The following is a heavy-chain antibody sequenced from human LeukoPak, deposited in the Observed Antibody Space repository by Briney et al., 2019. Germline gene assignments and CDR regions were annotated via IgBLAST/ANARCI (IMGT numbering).Heavy chain of an antibody. CDR2: ITYDGTSK. CDR3: ARDHGGYNSAAGAI. CDR1: GFTFSSYA. Sequence: PGRSLRLSCAACGFTFSSYALHWVRQAPGKGLEWVAVITYDGTSKYYGESLQGRSTISRDNSNNTLYLEMNTLRPEDTAVYYCARDHGGYNSAAGAIWGQGTLVTVSS. D-gene: IGHD5-24*01. V-gene: IGHV3-30*04. J-gene: IGHJ4*02.